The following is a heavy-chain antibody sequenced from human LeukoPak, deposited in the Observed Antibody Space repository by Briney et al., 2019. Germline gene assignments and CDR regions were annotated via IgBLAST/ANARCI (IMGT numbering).Heavy chain of an antibody. CDR3: ARVSTGKYYFDS. Sequence: PGRSLRLSCAASGFTFSSHGMHWVRQAPGKGLEWVAVISYNGNTKYYTDSVKGRFTISRDNSKNTLYLQMNSLRAEDTAVYYCARVSTGKYYFDSWGQGTLVTVSS. CDR1: GFTFSSHG. CDR2: ISYNGNTK. V-gene: IGHV3-30*03. D-gene: IGHD2-8*02. J-gene: IGHJ4*02.